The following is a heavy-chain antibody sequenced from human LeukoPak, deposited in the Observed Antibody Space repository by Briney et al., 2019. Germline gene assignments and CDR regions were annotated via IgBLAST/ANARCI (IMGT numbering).Heavy chain of an antibody. J-gene: IGHJ4*02. D-gene: IGHD3-22*01. CDR3: ATLGGLYYESHGYPDFDH. V-gene: IGHV4-34*01. CDR1: GGSLSPYY. CDR2: INQSGST. Sequence: SETLSLTCSVSGGSLSPYYWSRIRQAPGGGLEWLGEINQSGSTNYNPSLKSRVTISVEKFKNQFSLEVTSVTAADTAIYYCATLGGLYYESHGYPDFDHWGQGTLVTVSS.